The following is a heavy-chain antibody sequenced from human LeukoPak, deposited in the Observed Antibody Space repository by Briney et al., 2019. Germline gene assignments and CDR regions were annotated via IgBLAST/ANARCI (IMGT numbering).Heavy chain of an antibody. CDR3: ARSSIAAADTEYFQH. CDR2: ISAYNGNT. V-gene: IGHV1-18*01. CDR1: GYTFTSYG. Sequence: ASVKVSCKASGYTFTSYGISWVLQAPGHGLEWMGWISAYNGNTNYAQKLQGRVTMTTDTSTSTAYMELRSLRSDDTAVYYCARSSIAAADTEYFQHWGQGTLVTVSS. D-gene: IGHD6-13*01. J-gene: IGHJ1*01.